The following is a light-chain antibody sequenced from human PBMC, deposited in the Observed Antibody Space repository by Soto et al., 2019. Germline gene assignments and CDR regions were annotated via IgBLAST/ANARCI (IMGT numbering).Light chain of an antibody. Sequence: QSVLTQPPSVSGAPGQRVIISCTGSSSNIGAGYDVHWYQQLPGKAPKLLIYGTTNRPSGVPDRFSGSKSGTSATLGITGLQTGDEADYYCGTWDSSLSAGVFGGGTK. J-gene: IGLJ3*02. CDR1: SSNIGAGYD. CDR3: GTWDSSLSAGV. V-gene: IGLV1-40*01. CDR2: GTT.